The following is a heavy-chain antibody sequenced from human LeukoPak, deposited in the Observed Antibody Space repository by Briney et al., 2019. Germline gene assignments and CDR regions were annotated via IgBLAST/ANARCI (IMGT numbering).Heavy chain of an antibody. CDR1: GFTFSSYA. Sequence: GGSLRLSCAASGFTFSSYAMSWVRQAPGKGLEWVSAISGSGGSTYYADSVKGRFTISRDNSKNTLYLQMNSLGAEDTAVYYCAKGRKRTTVTTFDYWGQGTLVTVSS. D-gene: IGHD4-17*01. V-gene: IGHV3-23*01. J-gene: IGHJ4*02. CDR2: ISGSGGST. CDR3: AKGRKRTTVTTFDY.